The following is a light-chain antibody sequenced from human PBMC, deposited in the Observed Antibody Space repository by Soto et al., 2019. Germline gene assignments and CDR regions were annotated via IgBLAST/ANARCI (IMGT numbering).Light chain of an antibody. V-gene: IGKV1-39*01. CDR2: AAS. Sequence: DIQMTQSPSSLSASVGDRVSITCRASQSISTYLNWYQQTPGKAPELLIYAASRLQSGVTSRFSGSGSGTDFTLNITNRKPEEFATYYFHQSDTSPNIFGQGNKVEI. J-gene: IGKJ2*01. CDR3: HQSDTSPNI. CDR1: QSISTY.